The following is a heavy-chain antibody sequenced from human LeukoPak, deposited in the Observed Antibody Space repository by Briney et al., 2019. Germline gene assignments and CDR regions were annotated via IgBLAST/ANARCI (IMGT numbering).Heavy chain of an antibody. CDR2: IRYDGSNK. V-gene: IGHV3-30*02. J-gene: IGHJ4*02. CDR1: GFTFSSYG. D-gene: IGHD5-18*01. Sequence: PGGSLRLSCAASGFTFSSYGMHWVRQAPGKGLEWVAFIRYDGSNKYYADSVKGRFTISRDNAKNSLYLQMNSLRAEDTAVYYCARDRGGYSYGYDFDYWGQGTLVTVSS. CDR3: ARDRGGYSYGYDFDY.